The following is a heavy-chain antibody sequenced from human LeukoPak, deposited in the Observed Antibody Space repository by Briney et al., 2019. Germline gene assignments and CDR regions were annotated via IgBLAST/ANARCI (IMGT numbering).Heavy chain of an antibody. CDR3: ASSGPYDSSGYYPLAEYFQH. V-gene: IGHV1-46*01. CDR1: GYTFTSYY. CDR2: INPSGGST. Sequence: ASVKVSCKASGYTFTSYYMHWARQAPGQGLEWMGIINPSGGSTSYAQKFQGRVTMTRDTSTSTVYMELSSLRSEDTAVYYCASSGPYDSSGYYPLAEYFQHWGQGTLVTVSS. J-gene: IGHJ1*01. D-gene: IGHD3-22*01.